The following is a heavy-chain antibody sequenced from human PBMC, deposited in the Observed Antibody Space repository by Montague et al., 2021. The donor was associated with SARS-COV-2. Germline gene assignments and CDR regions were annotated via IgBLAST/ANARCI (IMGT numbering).Heavy chain of an antibody. Sequence: PALVKPTQTLTLTCTFSGFSLTTTGMCVSWIRQPPGKALEWLAIIDWDDDKYYSTSLKTRLTITKDTSKNQVVLTMTNMDPVDTATYYCVQLTLYSGYDTWGQGTLVTVSS. V-gene: IGHV2-70*01. J-gene: IGHJ5*02. CDR1: GFSLTTTGMC. CDR2: IDWDDDK. D-gene: IGHD5-12*01. CDR3: VQLTLYSGYDT.